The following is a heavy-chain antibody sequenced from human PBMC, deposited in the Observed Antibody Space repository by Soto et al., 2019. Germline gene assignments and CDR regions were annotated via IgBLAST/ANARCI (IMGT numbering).Heavy chain of an antibody. CDR2: INPNSGGT. V-gene: IGHV1-2*02. CDR3: ASAAVTGTAGLDF. CDR1: GYTFSVFY. Sequence: GASVKVSCKASGYTFSVFYMHCVLQAPGQGLEWMGWINPNSGGTKSAEKFQGRVTMTRDTSISTAYMELSRLTSDDTAVYYCASAAVTGTAGLDFWGQGTQVTVSS. D-gene: IGHD6-19*01. J-gene: IGHJ4*02.